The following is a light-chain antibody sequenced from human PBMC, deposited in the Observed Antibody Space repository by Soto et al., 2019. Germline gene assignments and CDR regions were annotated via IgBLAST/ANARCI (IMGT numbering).Light chain of an antibody. J-gene: IGLJ2*01. CDR2: RNT. V-gene: IGLV1-40*01. CDR1: SSNIGATYD. Sequence: QSVLTQPPSVSGAPGQRVTISCTGSSSNIGATYDVHWYQQFPGAAPKLLIYRNTYRPSGVPDRFSGSKSDTSASLAITGLQPEDEADYYCQSYDSTLGGYVVFGGGTKLTVL. CDR3: QSYDSTLGGYVV.